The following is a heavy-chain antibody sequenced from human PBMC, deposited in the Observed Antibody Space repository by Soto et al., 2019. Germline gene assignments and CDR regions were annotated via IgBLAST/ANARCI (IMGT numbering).Heavy chain of an antibody. V-gene: IGHV3-30-3*01. CDR1: GFTFSSYA. J-gene: IGHJ4*02. Sequence: QVQLVESGGGVVQPGRSLRLSCAASGFTFSSYAMHWVRQAPGKGLEWVAAISYDGSNKYYADSVKGRFIISRDNSKNKPYVQMNSLRAEDTAVYYCARESQKYSYGYSAIDYWGQGTLVTVSS. CDR2: ISYDGSNK. D-gene: IGHD5-18*01. CDR3: ARESQKYSYGYSAIDY.